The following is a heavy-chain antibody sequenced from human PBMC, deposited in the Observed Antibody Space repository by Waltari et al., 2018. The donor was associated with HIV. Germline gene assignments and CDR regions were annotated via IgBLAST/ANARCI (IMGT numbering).Heavy chain of an antibody. CDR2: IYPGDSDT. D-gene: IGHD4-17*01. J-gene: IGHJ4*02. V-gene: IGHV5-51*03. CDR1: GYIFPKHL. Sequence: EVKLVQSEAEVKKPGASLKISCKGYGYIFPKHLIAWLRKMPGRSLDWMGIIYPGDSDTRYSPSFQCQVTISAEKSNNIAYLQWNSLKASDTAIYYCARFSRDDYGGNFHFFDSWGQGTLVSVSS. CDR3: ARFSRDDYGGNFHFFDS.